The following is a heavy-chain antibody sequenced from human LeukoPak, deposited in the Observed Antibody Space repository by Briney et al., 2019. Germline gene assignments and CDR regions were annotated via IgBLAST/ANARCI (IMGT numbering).Heavy chain of an antibody. Sequence: PGGSLRLSCAASGFVFSNYWMSWVRQAPGKGLEWVANMNEDGSEKNYVDSVKGRFTISRDNAQGSLYLQMNSLRAEDTAVYYCARDRGYSNFDYWGQGTLLTVSS. J-gene: IGHJ4*02. CDR2: MNEDGSEK. CDR1: GFVFSNYW. V-gene: IGHV3-7*01. CDR3: ARDRGYSNFDY. D-gene: IGHD4-11*01.